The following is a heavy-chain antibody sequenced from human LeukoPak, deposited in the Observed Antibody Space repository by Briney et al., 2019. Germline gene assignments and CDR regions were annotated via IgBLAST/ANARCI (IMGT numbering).Heavy chain of an antibody. CDR2: ISADNGNT. D-gene: IGHD3-22*01. J-gene: IGHJ6*02. Sequence: ASVKVSCKASGYTFTSYGISWVRQAAGQGLEWMGWISADNGNTNYAQKLQGRVTMTTDTSTSTAYMELRSLRSDDTAVYYCARDRYYDSSGYYYYYGMDVWGQGTTVTVSS. CDR1: GYTFTSYG. CDR3: ARDRYYDSSGYYYYYGMDV. V-gene: IGHV1-18*01.